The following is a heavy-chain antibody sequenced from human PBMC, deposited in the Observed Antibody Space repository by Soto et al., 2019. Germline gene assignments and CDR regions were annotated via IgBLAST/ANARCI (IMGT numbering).Heavy chain of an antibody. J-gene: IGHJ4*02. Sequence: GGSLRLSCVASGFPFSNYAMTWVRQAPGKGLEWVSALSGSGVSTPYADSVKGRFTISRDNAKNTLYLQMNNLRVEDTAVYYCARGGDPDYWGQGTLVTVSS. V-gene: IGHV3-23*01. D-gene: IGHD2-21*02. CDR3: ARGGDPDY. CDR1: GFPFSNYA. CDR2: LSGSGVST.